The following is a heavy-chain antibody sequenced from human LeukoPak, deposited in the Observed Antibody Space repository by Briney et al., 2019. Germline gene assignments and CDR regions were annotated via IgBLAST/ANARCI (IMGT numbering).Heavy chain of an antibody. Sequence: GGSLRLSCAASGFTFTSYAMSWVRQAPGKGLEWVSSIFGSGVDTQYADSVKGRFTISRDNSKNTLYLEMNSLRPEDTAIYYCAKDLISPRSVGSSEKLDYWGQGTLVTVSS. J-gene: IGHJ4*02. CDR1: GFTFTSYA. CDR2: IFGSGVDT. V-gene: IGHV3-23*01. D-gene: IGHD3-10*01. CDR3: AKDLISPRSVGSSEKLDY.